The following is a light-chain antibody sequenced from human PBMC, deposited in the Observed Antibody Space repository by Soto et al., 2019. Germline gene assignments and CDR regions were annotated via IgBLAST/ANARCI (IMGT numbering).Light chain of an antibody. CDR3: QQYGSSPT. V-gene: IGKV3-20*01. J-gene: IGKJ4*01. Sequence: EIVLTQSPGTLSLSPGERATLSCRASQSVSSSYLAWYQQKPGQAPRLLIYGASSRATGIPDRFSGSGSGTVFPPTISRLEPEDFAEYYCQQYGSSPTFGGGTKVEIK. CDR2: GAS. CDR1: QSVSSSY.